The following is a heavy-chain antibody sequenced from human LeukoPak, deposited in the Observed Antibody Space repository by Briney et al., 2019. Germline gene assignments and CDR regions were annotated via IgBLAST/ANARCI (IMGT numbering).Heavy chain of an antibody. CDR3: ARLGCSSTSCLYYMDY. V-gene: IGHV4-59*08. CDR1: GCSISSYY. Sequence: SETLSLTCTVSGCSISSYYWGWIRQPPGKGLEWVGYIYYSGRTNSNPSLKSHVTISVNTSKNQFSLKLSSVTAADTAVYYCARLGCSSTSCLYYMDYWGQGTPVTVSS. CDR2: IYYSGRT. J-gene: IGHJ4*02. D-gene: IGHD2-2*01.